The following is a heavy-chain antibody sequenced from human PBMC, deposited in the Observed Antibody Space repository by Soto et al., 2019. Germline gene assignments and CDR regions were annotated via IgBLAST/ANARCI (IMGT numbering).Heavy chain of an antibody. D-gene: IGHD6-19*01. V-gene: IGHV1-46*01. CDR2: INPSGGST. J-gene: IGHJ4*02. CDR3: ARDRSGIAVAADY. CDR1: GYTFTSYY. Sequence: ASVKVSCNACGYTFTSYYMHWVRQAPGQGLEWMGIINPSGGSTSYAQKFQGRVTMTRDTSTSTVYMELSSLRSEDTAVYYCARDRSGIAVAADYWGQGTLVTVS.